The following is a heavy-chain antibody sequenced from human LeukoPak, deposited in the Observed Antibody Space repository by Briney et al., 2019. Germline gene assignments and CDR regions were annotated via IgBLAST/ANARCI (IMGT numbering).Heavy chain of an antibody. CDR1: GGSITNGGYY. CDR2: IYTTGST. J-gene: IGHJ4*02. CDR3: ARERLGGSYYRPVEY. D-gene: IGHD1-26*01. Sequence: SETLSLTCTVSGGSITNGGYYWSWIRQPAGKGLEWIGRIYTTGSTNYNPSLKSRVTISLDTSKNQFSLKLSSVSAEDTALYYCARERLGGSYYRPVEYWGQGTLVAVSS. V-gene: IGHV4-61*02.